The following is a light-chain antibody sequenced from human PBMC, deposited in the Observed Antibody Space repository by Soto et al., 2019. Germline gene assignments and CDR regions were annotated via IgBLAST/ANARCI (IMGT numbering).Light chain of an antibody. J-gene: IGKJ3*01. Sequence: DIQLTQSPSSLSASVGDRVTITCRTSLSINNYLNWYQHIPGKAPRLLIYATSTLQRGVPPRFRGGGSGTLFTLTISSLQPEDFATYYCQQSYRTPFTFGPGTTADIK. CDR3: QQSYRTPFT. CDR2: ATS. CDR1: LSINNY. V-gene: IGKV1-39*01.